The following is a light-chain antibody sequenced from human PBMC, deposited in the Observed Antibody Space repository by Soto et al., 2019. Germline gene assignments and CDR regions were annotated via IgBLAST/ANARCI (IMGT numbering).Light chain of an antibody. J-gene: IGKJ5*01. CDR3: QQSSNWPPIT. CDR2: GAS. CDR1: QTVTSSF. Sequence: EIVLTQSPGTLSLSPGERATLSCRASQTVTSSFLAWYQQKPGQAPRLLISGASNRATDIPDRFSGSGSGTDFTLVISRVGPEDFAVYYCQQSSNWPPITFGQGTRREIK. V-gene: IGKV3D-20*02.